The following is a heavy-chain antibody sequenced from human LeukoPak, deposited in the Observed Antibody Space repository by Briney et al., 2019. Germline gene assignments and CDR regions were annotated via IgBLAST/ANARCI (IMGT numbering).Heavy chain of an antibody. D-gene: IGHD3-22*01. Sequence: SQTLSLTCAVSGGSISSGGYSWSWIRQPPGKGLEWIGYIYYSGSTYYNPSLKSRVTISVDTSKNQFSLKLSSVTAADTAVYYCASVDYYDSSGSDYYFDYWGQGTLVTVSS. J-gene: IGHJ4*02. CDR3: ASVDYYDSSGSDYYFDY. V-gene: IGHV4-30-4*07. CDR1: GGSISSGGYS. CDR2: IYYSGST.